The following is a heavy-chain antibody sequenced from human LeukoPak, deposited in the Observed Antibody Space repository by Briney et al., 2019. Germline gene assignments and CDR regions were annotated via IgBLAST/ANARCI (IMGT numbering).Heavy chain of an antibody. CDR3: ARETGIAATRRSLDY. D-gene: IGHD2-15*01. CDR2: IWYDGSNK. V-gene: IGHV3-33*01. CDR1: GFTFSSYG. Sequence: GGSLRLSCAASGFTFSSYGMHWVLQAPGKGLEWVAVIWYDGSNKYYADSVKGRFTISRDNSKNTLYLQMNSLRAEDTAVYYCARETGIAATRRSLDYWGQGTLVTVSS. J-gene: IGHJ4*02.